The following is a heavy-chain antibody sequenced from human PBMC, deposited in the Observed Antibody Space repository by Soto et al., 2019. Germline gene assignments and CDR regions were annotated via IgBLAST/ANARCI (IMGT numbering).Heavy chain of an antibody. CDR2: IIPIFGTA. CDR3: AKVDQYVSGSLGLFDP. Sequence: SVKVSCKASGGTFSSYPISWVRQAPGQGLEWMGGIIPIFGTANYAQKFQGRVTITADKSTSTAYMEMSSLRAEDTAVYYCAKVDQYVSGSLGLFDPWGEGTLVTVSS. J-gene: IGHJ5*02. CDR1: GGTFSSYP. D-gene: IGHD3-10*01. V-gene: IGHV1-69*06.